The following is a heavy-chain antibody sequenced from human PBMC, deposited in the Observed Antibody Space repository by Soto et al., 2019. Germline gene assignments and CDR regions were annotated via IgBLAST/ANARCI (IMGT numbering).Heavy chain of an antibody. Sequence: SLRLSCAASGFTFSSYGMHWVRQAPGKGLEWVAVISYDGSNKYYADSVKGRFTISRDNSKNTLYLQMNSLRAEDTAVYYCAKDGSGRLRLPTGMDVWGQGTTVTVSS. V-gene: IGHV3-30*18. CDR1: GFTFSSYG. J-gene: IGHJ6*02. CDR3: AKDGSGRLRLPTGMDV. D-gene: IGHD4-17*01. CDR2: ISYDGSNK.